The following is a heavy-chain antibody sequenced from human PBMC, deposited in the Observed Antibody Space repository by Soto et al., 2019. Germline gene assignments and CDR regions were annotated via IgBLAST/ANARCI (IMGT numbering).Heavy chain of an antibody. CDR2: ISDSAGST. J-gene: IGHJ3*02. V-gene: IGHV3-23*01. Sequence: GGSLRLSCAASGFTFSSYPMSWARQAPGRGLEWVSAISDSAGSTYYADSVKGRFTISRDNSKNTLYLQMNSLRAEDTALYYCAKAYLRRGYSHGSDAFDIWGQATMVTV. D-gene: IGHD5-18*01. CDR1: GFTFSSYP. CDR3: AKAYLRRGYSHGSDAFDI.